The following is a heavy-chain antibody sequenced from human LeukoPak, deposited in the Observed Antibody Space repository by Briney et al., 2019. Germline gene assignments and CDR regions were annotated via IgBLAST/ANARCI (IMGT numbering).Heavy chain of an antibody. CDR3: ARHLGSSWYRSGYYYMDV. J-gene: IGHJ6*03. CDR2: IYYSGST. V-gene: IGHV4-59*01. CDR1: GGSISGYY. Sequence: SSETLSLTCTVSGGSISGYYWSWIRQPPGKGLEWIGYIYYSGSTNYNPSLKSRVTISIDTSKNQFSLNLSSVTAADTAVYYCARHLGSSWYRSGYYYMDVWGKGTTVTVSS. D-gene: IGHD6-13*01.